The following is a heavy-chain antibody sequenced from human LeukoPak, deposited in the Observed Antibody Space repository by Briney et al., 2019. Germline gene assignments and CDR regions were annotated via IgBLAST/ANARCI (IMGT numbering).Heavy chain of an antibody. V-gene: IGHV4-4*09. CDR1: GTFVSGFY. CDR2: IYSTGTT. Sequence: SETLSLTCTVSGTFVSGFYRTWIRQPPGKGLEWIGFIYSTGTTSYNSSLQSRVTISVDTSKNQFSLKLKSVIAADTAIYYCGGRWRGTIDYWGQGTLVAVSS. J-gene: IGHJ4*02. D-gene: IGHD5-24*01. CDR3: GGRWRGTIDY.